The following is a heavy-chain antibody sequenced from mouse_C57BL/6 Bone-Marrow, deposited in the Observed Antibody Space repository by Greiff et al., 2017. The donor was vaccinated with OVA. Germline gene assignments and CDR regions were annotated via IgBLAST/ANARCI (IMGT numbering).Heavy chain of an antibody. D-gene: IGHD2-4*01. CDR3: ARLYYDYDVFDY. Sequence: QVQLQQPGTELVKPGASVKLSCKASGYTFPSHWMHWVKQRPGQGLEWIGNINPSNGGTNYNEKFKSKATLTVDKSSSTAYMQLSSLTSEDSAVYCWARLYYDYDVFDYWGQGTPLTVSS. V-gene: IGHV1-53*01. CDR1: GYTFPSHW. CDR2: INPSNGGT. J-gene: IGHJ2*01.